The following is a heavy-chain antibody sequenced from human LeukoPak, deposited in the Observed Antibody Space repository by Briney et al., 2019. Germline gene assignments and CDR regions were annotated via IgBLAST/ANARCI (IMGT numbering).Heavy chain of an antibody. J-gene: IGHJ6*03. V-gene: IGHV1-18*01. Sequence: GASVKVSCKASGYTFTSYGISWVRQAPGQGLEWMGWISAYNGNTNYAQKLQGRVTMTTDTSTSTAYMELRSLRSDDTAVYYCARSHEEYSSSFEGQSPVYYYMDVWGKGTTVTVSS. D-gene: IGHD6-6*01. CDR1: GYTFTSYG. CDR3: ARSHEEYSSSFEGQSPVYYYMDV. CDR2: ISAYNGNT.